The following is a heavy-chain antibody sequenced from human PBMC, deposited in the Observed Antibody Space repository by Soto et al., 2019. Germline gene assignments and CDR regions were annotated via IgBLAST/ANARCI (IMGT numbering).Heavy chain of an antibody. V-gene: IGHV4-59*01. CDR3: ARSIPDSRGGGMDV. J-gene: IGHJ6*02. CDR2: ISDIGST. CDR1: GGSITSYY. D-gene: IGHD3-10*01. Sequence: PSETLSLTCTVSGGSITSYYWTWIRQPPGQGLERIGYISDIGSTSYNPSLTSRVTMLVDTSKKQFSLKLSSVTEADSAVYFCARSIPDSRGGGMDVWGQGATVTVSS.